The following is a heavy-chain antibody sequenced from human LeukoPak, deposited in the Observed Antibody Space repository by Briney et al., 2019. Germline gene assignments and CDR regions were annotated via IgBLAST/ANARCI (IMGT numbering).Heavy chain of an antibody. V-gene: IGHV4-38-2*02. D-gene: IGHD3-10*01. Sequence: SETLSLTCTVSGYSISSGYYWGWIRQPPGKGLEWIGSIYHSGSTYYNPSLKSRVTISVDTSKNQFSLKLSSVTAADTAVYYCAKVQLRFGELLPDFDYWGQGTLVTVSS. CDR2: IYHSGST. CDR3: AKVQLRFGELLPDFDY. CDR1: GYSISSGYY. J-gene: IGHJ4*02.